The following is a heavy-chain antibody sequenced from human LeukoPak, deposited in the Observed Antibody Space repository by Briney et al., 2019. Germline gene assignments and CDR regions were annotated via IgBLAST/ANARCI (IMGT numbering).Heavy chain of an antibody. CDR2: ISSSSSYI. Sequence: GGSLRLSCTVSGFTVSSNSMSWVRQAPGKGLEWVSSISSSSSYIYYADSVKGRFTISRDNAKNSLYLQMNSLRAEDTAVYYCARDLGGQRLTMVRGVPFDYWGQGTLVTVSS. CDR3: ARDLGGQRLTMVRGVPFDY. V-gene: IGHV3-21*01. J-gene: IGHJ4*02. D-gene: IGHD3-10*01. CDR1: GFTVSSNS.